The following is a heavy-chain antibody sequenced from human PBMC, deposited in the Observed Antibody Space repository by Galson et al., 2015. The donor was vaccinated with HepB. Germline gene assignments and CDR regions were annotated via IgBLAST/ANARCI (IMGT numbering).Heavy chain of an antibody. CDR1: GFTFSSYA. V-gene: IGHV3-23*01. CDR2: ISGSGGST. D-gene: IGHD2-15*01. CDR3: AKDRVCSGGSCPVDY. Sequence: SLRLSCAASGFTFSSYAMSWVRQAPGKGLEWVSAISGSGGSTYYADSVKGRFTISRDNSKNTLYLQMNSLRAEDTAVYYCAKDRVCSGGSCPVDYWGQGTLVTVSS. J-gene: IGHJ4*02.